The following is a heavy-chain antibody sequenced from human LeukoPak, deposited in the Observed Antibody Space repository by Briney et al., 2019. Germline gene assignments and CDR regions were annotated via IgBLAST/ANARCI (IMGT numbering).Heavy chain of an antibody. D-gene: IGHD5-24*01. J-gene: IGHJ4*02. CDR2: ISSSSSYI. V-gene: IGHV3-21*01. CDR1: GFTFSSYS. Sequence: KSGGSLRLSCAASGFTFSSYSMNWVRQAPGKGLEWVSSISSSSSYIYYADSVKGRFTISRDNSKNTLYLQMNSLRAEDTAVYYCGRVGDGYNDNYWGQGTLVTVSS. CDR3: GRVGDGYNDNY.